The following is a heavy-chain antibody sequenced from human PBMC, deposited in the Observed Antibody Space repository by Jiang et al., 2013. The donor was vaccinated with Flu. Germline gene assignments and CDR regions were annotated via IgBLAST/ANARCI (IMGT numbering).Heavy chain of an antibody. D-gene: IGHD1-26*01. CDR2: ISYDGSNK. J-gene: IGHJ4*02. V-gene: IGHV3-30-3*01. Sequence: VQLLESGGGVVQPGRSLRLSCAASGFTFSSYAMHWVRQAPGKGLEWVAVISYDGSNKYYADSVKGRFTISRDNSKNTLYLQMNSLRAEDTAVYYCAREGRYSGYLDYWGQGTLVTVSS. CDR3: AREGRYSGYLDY. CDR1: GFTFSSYA.